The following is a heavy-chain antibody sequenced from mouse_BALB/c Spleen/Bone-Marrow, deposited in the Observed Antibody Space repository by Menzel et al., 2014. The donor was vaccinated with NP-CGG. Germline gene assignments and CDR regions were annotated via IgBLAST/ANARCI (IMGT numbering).Heavy chain of an antibody. CDR2: ILPSIGRT. Sequence: QVQLQQSGSELRSPGSSVKLPCKDFDSEVFPITYMSWVRQKPGHGFEWIGDILPSIGRTIYGQNFADKATLDADTVSNTAYLELNGLTSEDSAIYYCARLYGNTFDYWGQGTTLTVSS. CDR3: ARLYGNTFDY. J-gene: IGHJ2*01. V-gene: IGHV15-2*02. CDR1: DSEVFPITY. D-gene: IGHD1-1*01.